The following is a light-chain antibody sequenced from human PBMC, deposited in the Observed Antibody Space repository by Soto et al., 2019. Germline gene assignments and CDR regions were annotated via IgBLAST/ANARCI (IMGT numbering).Light chain of an antibody. V-gene: IGLV1-44*01. CDR1: RSNIGSDT. Sequence: QSVRTQPPSASGTPGQRVTISCSGSRSNIGSDTVNWYQQLPGTAPKLLIHRSNQRPSGVPGRFSGSKSGTSASLAISGLQPEDEADYHCASWDASLNGWVFGGGTKLTVL. J-gene: IGLJ3*02. CDR3: ASWDASLNGWV. CDR2: RSN.